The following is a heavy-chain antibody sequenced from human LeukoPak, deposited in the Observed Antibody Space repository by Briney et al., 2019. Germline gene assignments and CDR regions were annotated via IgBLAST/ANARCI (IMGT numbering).Heavy chain of an antibody. CDR1: GFTLSSSA. J-gene: IGHJ4*02. V-gene: IGHV3-23*01. Sequence: GGSLRLSCAASGFTLSSSAMNWVRQAQGKGLEWVSVISGSGSSDTYYADSVRGRFTISRDNSKNTLYLQMNSLRAEDTAIYYCAKDYYSDYVRNLDYWGQGALVTVSS. D-gene: IGHD4-11*01. CDR3: AKDYYSDYVRNLDY. CDR2: ISGSGSSDT.